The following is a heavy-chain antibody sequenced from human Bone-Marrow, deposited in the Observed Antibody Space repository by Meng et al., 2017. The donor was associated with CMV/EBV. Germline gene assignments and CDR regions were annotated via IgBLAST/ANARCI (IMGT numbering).Heavy chain of an antibody. CDR2: ISSSSSYI. D-gene: IGHD4-11*01. Sequence: GESLKISCAASGFTFSSYIMNWVRQAPGKGLEWVSSISSSSSYIYYADSVKGRFTISRDNAKNSLYLQMNSLRAEDTAVYYCARDPRDYRVGMDVWGQGTTATVSS. J-gene: IGHJ6*02. V-gene: IGHV3-21*01. CDR1: GFTFSSYI. CDR3: ARDPRDYRVGMDV.